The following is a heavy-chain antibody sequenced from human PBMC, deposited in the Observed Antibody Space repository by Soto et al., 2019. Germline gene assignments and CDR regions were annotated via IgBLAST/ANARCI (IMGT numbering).Heavy chain of an antibody. CDR2: ISSNGGNT. CDR3: VPSHYDFWSGYYNGWFDP. J-gene: IGHJ5*02. V-gene: IGHV3-64D*08. Sequence: PGGSLRLSCSASGFTFSSYAMHWVRQAPGKGLEYVSAISSNGGNTYYADSVKGRFTISRDNSKNTLYLQMSSLRAEDTALYYFVPSHYDFWSGYYNGWFDPWGQGTLVTVSS. D-gene: IGHD3-3*01. CDR1: GFTFSSYA.